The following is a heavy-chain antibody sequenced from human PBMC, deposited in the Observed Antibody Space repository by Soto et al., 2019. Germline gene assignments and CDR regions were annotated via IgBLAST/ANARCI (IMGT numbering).Heavy chain of an antibody. CDR2: IYYSGNT. J-gene: IGHJ5*02. CDR3: ARDVDFGEGKT. D-gene: IGHD3-3*01. Sequence: QVHLQESGPGLVKPSETLSLTCTVSGDSISGGSYYWSWIRQPPGKDLEWIGFIYYSGNTNYNPSLMRRVTNSLDTSKNQFSLSLRSATAADTAVYYCARDVDFGEGKTWGPGTLVTVSS. CDR1: GDSISGGSYY. V-gene: IGHV4-61*01.